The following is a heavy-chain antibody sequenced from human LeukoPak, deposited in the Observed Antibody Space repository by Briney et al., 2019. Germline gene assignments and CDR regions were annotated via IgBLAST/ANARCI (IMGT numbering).Heavy chain of an antibody. Sequence: SQTLSPTRTVSGGSISSSSYXXXXXRQXXXXXXEWIGSIYYSGSTYYNPSLKSRVTISVETXKNQFSLKLSSVTAADTAVYYCARFAAGWNEYYFDYWGQGTLVTVSS. J-gene: IGHJ4*02. D-gene: IGHD1-1*01. CDR3: ARFAAGWNEYYFDY. CDR1: GGSISSSSYX. V-gene: IGHV4-39*01. CDR2: IYYSGST.